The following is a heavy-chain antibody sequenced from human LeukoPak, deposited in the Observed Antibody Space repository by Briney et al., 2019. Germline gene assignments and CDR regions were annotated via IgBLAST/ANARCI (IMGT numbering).Heavy chain of an antibody. D-gene: IGHD3-22*01. CDR1: GGSISSSSDY. Sequence: PGTLSVTWTVSGGSISSSSDYWGWIRQPPGKGLEWIGSIYYSGSTYYNPSLKSRVTISVDTSKNQFSLKLSSVTAADTAVYYCARVSITMIVVALDAFDIWGQGTMVTVSS. J-gene: IGHJ3*02. CDR2: IYYSGST. CDR3: ARVSITMIVVALDAFDI. V-gene: IGHV4-39*07.